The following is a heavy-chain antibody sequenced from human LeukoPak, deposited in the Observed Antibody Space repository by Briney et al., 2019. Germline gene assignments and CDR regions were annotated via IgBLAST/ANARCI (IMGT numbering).Heavy chain of an antibody. CDR3: ATDIHREWLFSTPFAY. CDR1: GFTFDDYA. V-gene: IGHV3-9*01. CDR2: ISWNSGSI. D-gene: IGHD3-3*01. J-gene: IGHJ4*02. Sequence: TGGSLRLSCAASGFTFDDYAMHWVRQAPGKGLEWVSGISWNSGSIGYADSVKGRFTISRDNAKNSLYLEMNSLRAENTASYYCATDIHREWLFSTPFAYWGQGTLVTVSS.